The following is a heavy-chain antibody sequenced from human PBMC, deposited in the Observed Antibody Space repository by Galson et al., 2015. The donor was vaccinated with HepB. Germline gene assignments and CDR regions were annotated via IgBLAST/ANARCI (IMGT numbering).Heavy chain of an antibody. V-gene: IGHV3-33*07. CDR1: GFTFSRYG. CDR2: IWYDGRNK. Sequence: SLRLSCAASGFTFSRYGMYWVRQAPGKGLEWVSVIWYDGRNKYYTDSVRGRFTISRDNSKNTLYLQMNSLRAEDTAVYYCARDRWFGELNYYYYGMDVWGQGTTVTVSS. CDR3: ARDRWFGELNYYYYGMDV. J-gene: IGHJ6*02. D-gene: IGHD3-10*01.